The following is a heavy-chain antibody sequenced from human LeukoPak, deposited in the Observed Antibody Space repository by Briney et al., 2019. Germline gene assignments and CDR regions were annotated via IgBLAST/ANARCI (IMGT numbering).Heavy chain of an antibody. D-gene: IGHD3-10*01. J-gene: IGHJ6*03. V-gene: IGHV4-34*01. CDR1: GGSFSGYY. CDR3: ARHRHYYGSGSYYSSHYYMDV. Sequence: SETLSPTCAVYGGSFSGYYWSWIRQPPGKGLEWIGEINHSGSTNYNPSLKSRVTISVDTSKNQFSLKLSSVTAADTAVYYCARHRHYYGSGSYYSSHYYMDVWGKGTTVTISS. CDR2: INHSGST.